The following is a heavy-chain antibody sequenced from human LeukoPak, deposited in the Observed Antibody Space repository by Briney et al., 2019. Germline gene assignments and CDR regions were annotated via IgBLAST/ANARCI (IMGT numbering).Heavy chain of an antibody. CDR2: ISSSNSYI. D-gene: IGHD5-12*01. Sequence: GGSLRLSCVASGFTFSSYSMNWVRQAPGKGLEWVSSISSSNSYIYYADSVKGRFTISRDNAKNSLYLQMNSLRAEDTAVYYCARDPSNDSGYDPRHYWGQGTLVTVSS. J-gene: IGHJ4*02. CDR3: ARDPSNDSGYDPRHY. V-gene: IGHV3-21*01. CDR1: GFTFSSYS.